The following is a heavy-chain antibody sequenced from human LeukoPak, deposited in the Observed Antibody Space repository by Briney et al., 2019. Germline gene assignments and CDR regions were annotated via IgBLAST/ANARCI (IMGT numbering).Heavy chain of an antibody. Sequence: PGGPLRLSCAASGFTFSDYYMSWIRQAPGKGLEWVSYISRSSSYTNNADSVKGRFTISRDNAKKSLYLQMNSLRAEDTAVYYCGRGQWTSDYWGQGTLVTVSS. CDR1: GFTFSDYY. J-gene: IGHJ4*01. CDR2: ISRSSSYT. V-gene: IGHV3-11*05. CDR3: GRGQWTSDY. D-gene: IGHD3/OR15-3a*01.